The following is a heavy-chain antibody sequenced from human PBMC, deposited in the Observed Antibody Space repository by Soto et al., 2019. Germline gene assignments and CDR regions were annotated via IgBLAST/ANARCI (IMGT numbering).Heavy chain of an antibody. V-gene: IGHV3-30*18. CDR3: AKGGRQWLVTSDFNY. D-gene: IGHD6-19*01. CDR1: GFTFSDYA. CDR2: VSHDGRNT. J-gene: IGHJ4*02. Sequence: VQLVESGGGVVQPGRSLRLSCAASGFTFSDYAMHWVRQAPGKGLEWVAVVSHDGRNTHYADSVKGRFTISRDSSKNTVALEMPSLRAEDTAFYYCAKGGRQWLVTSDFNYWGQGALVTVSS.